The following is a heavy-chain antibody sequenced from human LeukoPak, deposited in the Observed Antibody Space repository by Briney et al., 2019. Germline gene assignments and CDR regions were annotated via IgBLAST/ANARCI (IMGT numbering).Heavy chain of an antibody. V-gene: IGHV3-7*03. CDR2: INSDGSEG. CDR3: ARSSYSSSSSV. J-gene: IGHJ3*01. D-gene: IGHD6-6*01. CDR1: GLTFSGFW. Sequence: GGSLRLSCAVSGLTFSGFWMSWSCQAPGKGLEWVASINSDGSEGYYADVVKGRFTISRDNAKNSLYLQINSLRAEDTAVYYCARSSYSSSSSVWGQGTMVTVSS.